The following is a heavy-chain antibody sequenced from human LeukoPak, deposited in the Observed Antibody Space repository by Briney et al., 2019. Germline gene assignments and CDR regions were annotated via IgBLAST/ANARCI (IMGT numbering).Heavy chain of an antibody. CDR3: ARVGSYENY. J-gene: IGHJ4*02. Sequence: QPGGSLRLSCAASGFSFSSYEMNWVRQAPGKGLEWVSYISSSGSAIYYADSVKGRFTISRDNAKKSLYLQMNSLRAEDTAVYYYARVGSYENYWGQGTLVTASS. CDR2: ISSSGSAI. V-gene: IGHV3-48*03. CDR1: GFSFSSYE. D-gene: IGHD3-16*01.